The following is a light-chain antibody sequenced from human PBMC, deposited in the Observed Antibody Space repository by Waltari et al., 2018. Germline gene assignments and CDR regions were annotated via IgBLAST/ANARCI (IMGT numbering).Light chain of an antibody. Sequence: QSVLTQPHSVSAAPGQKVTISCPGSHSNTGNNYVSWYQQLPETAPNLLVYDDAKRPSGIPDRFSGSKSGTSATLGITGLQTGDEAVYYCGTWDINLSAVVFGGGTKLTVL. J-gene: IGLJ2*01. CDR3: GTWDINLSAVV. CDR1: HSNTGNNY. CDR2: DDA. V-gene: IGLV1-51*01.